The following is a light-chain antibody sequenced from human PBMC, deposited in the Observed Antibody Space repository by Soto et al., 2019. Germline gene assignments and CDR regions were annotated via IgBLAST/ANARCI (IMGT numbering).Light chain of an antibody. J-gene: IGLJ1*01. CDR2: GNS. Sequence: QSVLTQPPSVSGAPGQRVTISCTGSSSNIGAGYDVHWYQQLPGTAPKLLIYGNSNRPSGVPDRFSGSKSGTSASLAITGLQAEDEADYYCQSYDSSLSGSNVFRTGAKVPVL. CDR3: QSYDSSLSGSNV. CDR1: SSNIGAGYD. V-gene: IGLV1-40*01.